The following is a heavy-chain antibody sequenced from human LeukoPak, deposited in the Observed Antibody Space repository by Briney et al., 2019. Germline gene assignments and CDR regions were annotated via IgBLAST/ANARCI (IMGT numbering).Heavy chain of an antibody. CDR2: INPNSGGT. Sequence: ASVTVSCKASGYTFSDYYIHWVRQPADKGLKWLGRINPNSGGTSFAQKFQGRVTMTRDTSISTAYMELSRLRSDDTAVYYCARENGDYSSNYFDYWGQGTLVTDSS. J-gene: IGHJ4*02. V-gene: IGHV1-2*06. CDR3: ARENGDYSSNYFDY. D-gene: IGHD4-17*01. CDR1: GYTFSDYY.